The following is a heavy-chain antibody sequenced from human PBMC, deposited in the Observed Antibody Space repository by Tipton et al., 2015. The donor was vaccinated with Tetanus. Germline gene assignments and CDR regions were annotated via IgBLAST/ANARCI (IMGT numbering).Heavy chain of an antibody. D-gene: IGHD2-2*01. Sequence: QSGPEVKKPGSSVKVSCKASGGGFSKFAISWVRQAPGQGLEWMGGIIPIFGTAKYAQKFQGRATITADESTSTAYMELSSLRSEDTAVYYCARKWDIVAVSAANYYGLDVWGQGTTVTVSS. V-gene: IGHV1-69*01. CDR2: IIPIFGTA. J-gene: IGHJ6*02. CDR1: GGGFSKFA. CDR3: ARKWDIVAVSAANYYGLDV.